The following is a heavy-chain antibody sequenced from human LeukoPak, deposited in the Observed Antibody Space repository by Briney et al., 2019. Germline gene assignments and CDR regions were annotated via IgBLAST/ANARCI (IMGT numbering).Heavy chain of an antibody. CDR3: ASSQRSGAFDI. J-gene: IGHJ3*02. CDR2: IYSGVSP. CDR1: GFTVSSNY. Sequence: PGGSLRLSCAASGFTVSSNYMSWVRQAPGKGLEWVSVIYSGVSPYYADSVKGRFTISRDNSKNTLYLQMNSLRAEDTAVYYCASSQRSGAFDIWGQGTMVTVSS. D-gene: IGHD3-10*01. V-gene: IGHV3-53*01.